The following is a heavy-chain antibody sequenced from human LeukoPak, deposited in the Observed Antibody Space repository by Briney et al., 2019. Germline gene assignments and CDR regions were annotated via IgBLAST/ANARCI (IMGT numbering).Heavy chain of an antibody. D-gene: IGHD3-10*01. J-gene: IGHJ6*03. CDR2: IKEDASAQ. CDR3: ASGGSGSWRYYYYYMDV. V-gene: IGHV3-7*01. Sequence: GGSLRLSCAASGFTFSSYWMTWVRQAAGKGLEWVANIKEDASAQHYVDSVKGRFTISRDNAENSLYLQMNSLRAEDTAVYYCASGGSGSWRYYYYYMDVWGKGTTVTVSS. CDR1: GFTFSSYW.